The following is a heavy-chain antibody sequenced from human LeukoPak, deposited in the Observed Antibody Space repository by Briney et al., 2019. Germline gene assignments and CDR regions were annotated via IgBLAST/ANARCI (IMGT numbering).Heavy chain of an antibody. J-gene: IGHJ4*02. CDR1: GGSISSSSYY. Sequence: SSETLSLTCTVSGGSISSSSYYWGWIRQPPGKGLEWIGSIYYSGSTYYNPSLKSRVTISVDTSKNQLSLKLSSVTAADTAVYYCASTKAVTLYYFDYWGQGTLVTVSS. V-gene: IGHV4-39*01. CDR2: IYYSGST. CDR3: ASTKAVTLYYFDY. D-gene: IGHD4-17*01.